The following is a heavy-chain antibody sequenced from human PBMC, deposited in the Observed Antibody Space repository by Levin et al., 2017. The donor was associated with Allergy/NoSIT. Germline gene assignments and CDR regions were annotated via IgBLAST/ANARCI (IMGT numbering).Heavy chain of an antibody. V-gene: IGHV3-74*01. Sequence: PGGSLRLSCAASGFPFSTYWMHWVRQAPGKWLVWVSMIKGDGKSTTYADSVKGRFTVSRDNARNTLYLQMNSLRVEDTALYYCARHAGEPLDYWGQGTPVTVSP. CDR1: GFPFSTYW. CDR3: ARHAGEPLDY. CDR2: IKGDGKST. J-gene: IGHJ4*02. D-gene: IGHD1-1*01.